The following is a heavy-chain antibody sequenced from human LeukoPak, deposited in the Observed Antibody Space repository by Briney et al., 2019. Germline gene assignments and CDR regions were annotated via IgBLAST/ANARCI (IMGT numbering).Heavy chain of an antibody. V-gene: IGHV5-51*01. J-gene: IGHJ4*02. CDR1: GYRFTSYW. Sequence: GESLQISCKCSGYRFTSYWIAWVGQVPAKGLEWMGMVYPGESDTRYSPFFQGQVTISADKSISPAYLQWSSLKASDTAMYYCARQVDIAVAGYDYWGQGTLITVSS. CDR3: ARQVDIAVAGYDY. D-gene: IGHD6-13*01. CDR2: VYPGESDT.